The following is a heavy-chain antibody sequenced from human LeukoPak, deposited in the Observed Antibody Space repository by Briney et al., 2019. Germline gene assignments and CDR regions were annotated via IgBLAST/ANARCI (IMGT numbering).Heavy chain of an antibody. V-gene: IGHV3-21*01. CDR3: ARDGITYYDFWSGYSHFDY. CDR1: GFTFSSYS. CDR2: ISSSSSYI. D-gene: IGHD3-3*01. J-gene: IGHJ4*02. Sequence: PGGSLRLSCAASGFTFSSYSMNWVRQAPGKGLEWVSSISSSSSYIYYADPVKGRFTISRDNAKNSLYLQMNSLRAEDTAVYYCARDGITYYDFWSGYSHFDYWGQGTLVTVSS.